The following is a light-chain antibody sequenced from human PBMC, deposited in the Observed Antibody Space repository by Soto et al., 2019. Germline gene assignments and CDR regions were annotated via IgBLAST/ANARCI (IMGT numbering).Light chain of an antibody. CDR1: QSVTNNY. CDR2: GAS. J-gene: IGKJ4*01. CDR3: QQYDDWPLT. V-gene: IGKV3-20*01. Sequence: EIVLTQSPGTLSSSPGGRATLSCRASQSVTNNYLAWYQQKRSQAPRLLIWGASIRAADLPDRFSGGGSGTEFTLTISSLQSEDFAVYYCQQYDDWPLTFGGGTKVDIK.